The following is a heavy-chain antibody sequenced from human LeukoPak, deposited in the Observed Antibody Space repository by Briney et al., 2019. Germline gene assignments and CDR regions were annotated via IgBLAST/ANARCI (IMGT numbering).Heavy chain of an antibody. Sequence: ASVKVSCKTSEYTFTGYYMHWVRQAPGQGLEWMGWISPNSGGTNYAQKFQGRVTMTSDTSISTAYMELSRLRSDDTAVYYCAKVPATDYYYYMDVWGKGTTVTVSS. J-gene: IGHJ6*03. V-gene: IGHV1-2*02. CDR1: EYTFTGYY. CDR3: AKVPATDYYYYMDV. D-gene: IGHD2-2*01. CDR2: ISPNSGGT.